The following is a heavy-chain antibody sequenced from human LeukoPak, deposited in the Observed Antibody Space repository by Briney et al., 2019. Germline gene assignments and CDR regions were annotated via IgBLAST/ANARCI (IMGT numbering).Heavy chain of an antibody. CDR3: ARSPYYGSGSYLGY. Sequence: ASVKVSCKASGYTFTGYYMHWVRQAPGQGLEWMGWINPNSGGTNYAQKFQGRVTMTRDTSISTAYMELSSLRSEDTAVYYCARSPYYGSGSYLGYWGQGTLVTVSS. D-gene: IGHD3-10*01. CDR1: GYTFTGYY. J-gene: IGHJ4*02. CDR2: INPNSGGT. V-gene: IGHV1-2*02.